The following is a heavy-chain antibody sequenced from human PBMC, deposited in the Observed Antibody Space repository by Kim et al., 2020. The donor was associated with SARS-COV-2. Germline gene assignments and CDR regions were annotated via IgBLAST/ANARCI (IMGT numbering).Heavy chain of an antibody. J-gene: IGHJ3*02. CDR3: ARVILGSGSADDAFDI. Sequence: ASVKVSCKASGYTFTSYYMHWVRQAPGQGLEWMGIINPSGGSTSYAQKFQGRVTMTRDTSTSTVYMELSSLRSEDTAVYYCARVILGSGSADDAFDIWGQGTMVTVSS. D-gene: IGHD3-10*01. CDR2: INPSGGST. V-gene: IGHV1-46*01. CDR1: GYTFTSYY.